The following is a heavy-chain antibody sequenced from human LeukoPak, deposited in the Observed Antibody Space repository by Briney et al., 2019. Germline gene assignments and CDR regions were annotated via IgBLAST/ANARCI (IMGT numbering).Heavy chain of an antibody. CDR1: GGSISSSSYY. CDR3: ARHLPPDVVVAARAGAFDI. CDR2: IYYSGST. D-gene: IGHD2-15*01. V-gene: IGHV4-39*07. J-gene: IGHJ3*02. Sequence: KASETLSLTCTVSGGSISSSSYYWGWIRQPPGKGLEWIGRIYYSGSTYYNPSLKSRVTISVDTSKNQFSLKLSSVTAADTAVYYCARHLPPDVVVAARAGAFDIWGQGTMVTVSS.